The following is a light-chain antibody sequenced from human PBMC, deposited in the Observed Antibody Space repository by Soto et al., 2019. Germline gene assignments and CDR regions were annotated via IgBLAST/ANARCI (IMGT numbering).Light chain of an antibody. V-gene: IGKV3-15*01. CDR3: QQRSNWPPRLT. Sequence: DIVLTQSRPTLSASPGEGATLCHSVIQSVSSNLAWYQQKPGQAPRLLIYGASTRATGIPSRFSGSGSGTEFTLTISCLQSEDFAVYYCQQRSNWPPRLTFGGGTKVDI. CDR2: GAS. CDR1: QSVSSN. J-gene: IGKJ4*01.